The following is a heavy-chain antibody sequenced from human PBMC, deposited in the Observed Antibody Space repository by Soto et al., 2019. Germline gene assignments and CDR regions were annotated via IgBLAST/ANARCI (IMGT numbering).Heavy chain of an antibody. Sequence: EVQLVESGGGLVKPGGSLRLSCAASGFTFSSYSMNWVRQAPGKGLEWVSSISSSSSYIYYADSVKGRFTISRDNAKKSRYRQMNSLRAEDTAVYYCARGDVVAGTSHDAFDIWGHGTMVTVSS. J-gene: IGHJ3*02. CDR3: ARGDVVAGTSHDAFDI. V-gene: IGHV3-21*01. CDR1: GFTFSSYS. CDR2: ISSSSSYI. D-gene: IGHD6-19*01.